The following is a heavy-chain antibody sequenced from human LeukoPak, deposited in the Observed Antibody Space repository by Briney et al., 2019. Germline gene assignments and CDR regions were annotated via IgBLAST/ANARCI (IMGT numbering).Heavy chain of an antibody. CDR1: GFTFSSYS. V-gene: IGHV3-48*01. Sequence: GGSLRLSCAASGFTFSSYSMNWVRQAPGKGLEWVSYISSSTSTIYYADSVKGRFTISRDNSNSTLYLQMTSLRADDTAIYYCAKDGSEYYDFWSAVNWFDPWGQGTLVTVSS. CDR2: ISSSTSTI. J-gene: IGHJ5*02. D-gene: IGHD3-3*01. CDR3: AKDGSEYYDFWSAVNWFDP.